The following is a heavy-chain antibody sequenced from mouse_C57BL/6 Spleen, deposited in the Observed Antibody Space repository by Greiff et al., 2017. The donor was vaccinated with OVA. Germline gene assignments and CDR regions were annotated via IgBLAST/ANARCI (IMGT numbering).Heavy chain of an antibody. CDR1: GYAFRSYW. J-gene: IGHJ1*03. D-gene: IGHD1-1*01. Sequence: VQLQQSGAELVKPGASVKISCKASGYAFRSYWMNWVKQRPGKGLEWIGQIYPGDGDTNYNGKFKGKATLTADKSSSTAYMQLSSLTSEDSAVYVCARWALYGSRGYFDVWGTGTTVTVSS. CDR3: ARWALYGSRGYFDV. CDR2: IYPGDGDT. V-gene: IGHV1-80*01.